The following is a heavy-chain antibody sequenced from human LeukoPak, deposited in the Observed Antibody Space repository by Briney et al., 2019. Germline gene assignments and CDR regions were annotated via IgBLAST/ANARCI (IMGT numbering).Heavy chain of an antibody. D-gene: IGHD6-13*01. CDR1: GYSFTSYW. Sequence: GESLKISCKGSGYSFTSYWIGWVRQMPGKGMEWMGIIYPGDSDTSYSPSFQGQVTTSADKSISTAYLQWSSLKASDTAMYYCARHWGTVAAAGTGNNWFDPWGQGTLVTVSS. CDR2: IYPGDSDT. V-gene: IGHV5-51*01. CDR3: ARHWGTVAAAGTGNNWFDP. J-gene: IGHJ5*02.